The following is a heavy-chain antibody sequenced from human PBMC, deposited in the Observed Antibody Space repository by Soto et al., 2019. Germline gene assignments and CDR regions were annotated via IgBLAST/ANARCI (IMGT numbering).Heavy chain of an antibody. CDR1: GYTFTSYG. CDR3: ARDPTIYGSGSYSRYNWFDP. V-gene: IGHV1-18*01. D-gene: IGHD3-10*01. J-gene: IGHJ5*02. CDR2: ISAYNGNT. Sequence: ASVKVSCKASGYTFTSYGISWVRQAPGQGLEWMGWISAYNGNTNYAQKLQGRVTMTTDTSTSTAYMELRSLRSDDTAVYYCARDPTIYGSGSYSRYNWFDPWGQGTLVTVSS.